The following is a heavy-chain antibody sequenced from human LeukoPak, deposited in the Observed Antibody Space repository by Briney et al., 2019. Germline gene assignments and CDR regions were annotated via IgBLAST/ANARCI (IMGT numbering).Heavy chain of an antibody. V-gene: IGHV4-59*01. CDR2: IYYSWST. J-gene: IGHJ5*02. CDR3: ARHRYYYDSSGYYYQP. Sequence: PSETLSLTCTVSGASISSYYWSWIRQPPGKGLEWIGYIYYSWSTNYNPSLKSRITISVDTSKNPSSLRLSSVTAADTAVYYCARHRYYYDSSGYYYQPWGQGTLVTVSS. CDR1: GASISSYY. D-gene: IGHD3-22*01.